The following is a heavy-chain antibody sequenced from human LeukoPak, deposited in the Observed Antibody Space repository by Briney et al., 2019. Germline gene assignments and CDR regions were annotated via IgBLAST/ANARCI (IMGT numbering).Heavy chain of an antibody. CDR2: ISGSGGST. Sequence: PGGSLRLSCAASGFTFSSYAMSWVRQAPGKELEWVSAISGSGGSTYYADSVKGRFTISRDNSKNTLYLQMNSLRAEDTAVYYCADRDIVVVVAATDDYWGQGTLVTVSS. D-gene: IGHD2-15*01. V-gene: IGHV3-23*01. CDR1: GFTFSSYA. J-gene: IGHJ4*02. CDR3: ADRDIVVVVAATDDY.